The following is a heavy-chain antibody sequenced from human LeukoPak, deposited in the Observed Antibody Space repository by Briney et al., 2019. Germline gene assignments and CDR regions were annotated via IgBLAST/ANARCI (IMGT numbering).Heavy chain of an antibody. J-gene: IGHJ4*02. V-gene: IGHV3-23*01. CDR1: GFTFSSYA. CDR3: ARGRGLTLSYHYFDY. CDR2: VTGSGSRT. D-gene: IGHD3-10*01. Sequence: PGGSLRLSCAASGFTFSSYAMAWVRQAPGKGLEWVSAVTGSGSRTYYADSVKGRFTISRDNAKNSLYLQVNSLRDEDTAVYYCARGRGLTLSYHYFDYWGQGTLVTVSS.